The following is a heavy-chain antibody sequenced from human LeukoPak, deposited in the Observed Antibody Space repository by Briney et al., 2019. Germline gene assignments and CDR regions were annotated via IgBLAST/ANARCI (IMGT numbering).Heavy chain of an antibody. Sequence: GGSLRLSCAASGFTFSSYAMHWVRQAPGKGLEWVAVISYDGSNKYYADSVKGRFTISRDNSKNTLYLQMNSLRAEDTAVYYCARDLIVGATYYYFGYWGQGTLVTVSS. V-gene: IGHV3-30-3*01. CDR2: ISYDGSNK. D-gene: IGHD1-26*01. CDR3: ARDLIVGATYYYFGY. CDR1: GFTFSSYA. J-gene: IGHJ4*02.